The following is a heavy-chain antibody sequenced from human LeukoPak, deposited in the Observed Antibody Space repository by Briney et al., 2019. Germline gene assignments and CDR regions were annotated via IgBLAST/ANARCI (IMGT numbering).Heavy chain of an antibody. J-gene: IGHJ3*02. CDR1: GFTFSSCS. CDR3: ARVYDRSGWYVDAFDI. D-gene: IGHD6-19*01. CDR2: ISYDGSNK. V-gene: IGHV3-30*03. Sequence: GGSLRLSCAVSGFTFSSCSMNWVRQAPGKGLEWVAVISYDGSNKYYADSVKGRFTISRDNSKNTLYLQMNSLRAEDTAVYYCARVYDRSGWYVDAFDIWGQGTMVTVSS.